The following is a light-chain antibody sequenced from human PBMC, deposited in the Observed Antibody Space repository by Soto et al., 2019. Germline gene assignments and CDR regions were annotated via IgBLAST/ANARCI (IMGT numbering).Light chain of an antibody. CDR2: RAS. CDR3: QQYETYSGT. V-gene: IGKV1-5*03. J-gene: IGKJ3*01. Sequence: DIQMTQSPSSLSASVGDRVTITCRASQIINTWLAWYQQKPGKAPKLLIYRASNLVNGVPSRFSGSGSGTEFTLTISSLQPYYFSIYYCQQYETYSGTFGPGTKVDL. CDR1: QIINTW.